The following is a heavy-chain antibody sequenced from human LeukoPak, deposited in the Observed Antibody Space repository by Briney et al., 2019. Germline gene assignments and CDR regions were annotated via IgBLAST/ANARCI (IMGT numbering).Heavy chain of an antibody. V-gene: IGHV4-39*01. CDR3: ARGQLPRYYDILTGYSGRARGFDY. D-gene: IGHD3-9*01. Sequence: PSETLSLTCTVSGGSISSSSYYWGWIRQPPGMGLEWIGSIYYSGSTYYNPSLKSRVTISVDTSKNQFSLKLSSVTAADTAVYYCARGQLPRYYDILTGYSGRARGFDYWGQGTLVTVSS. CDR1: GGSISSSSYY. J-gene: IGHJ4*02. CDR2: IYYSGST.